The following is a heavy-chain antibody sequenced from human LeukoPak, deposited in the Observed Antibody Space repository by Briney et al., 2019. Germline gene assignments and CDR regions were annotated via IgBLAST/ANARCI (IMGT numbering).Heavy chain of an antibody. Sequence: SETLSLTCAVYGGSFSGYYWSGIRQPPGKGLEWIGEIHHSGSTNYNPSLKSRVTISTDTSKKQFSLNLSSVTAADTAVYYCARGRGVTIFGVVITNPDWFDPWGQGTLVTVSS. J-gene: IGHJ5*02. D-gene: IGHD3-3*01. CDR1: GGSFSGYY. CDR2: IHHSGST. CDR3: ARGRGVTIFGVVITNPDWFDP. V-gene: IGHV4-34*01.